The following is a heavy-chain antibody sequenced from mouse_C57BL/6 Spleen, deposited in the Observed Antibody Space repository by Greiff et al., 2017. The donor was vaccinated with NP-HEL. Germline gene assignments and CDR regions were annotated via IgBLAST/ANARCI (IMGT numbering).Heavy chain of an antibody. CDR2: INYDGSST. Sequence: EVKLVEPEGGLVQPGSSMKLSCTASGFTFSDYYMAWVRQVPEKGLEWVANINYDGSSTYYLDSLKSRFIISRDNAKNILYLQMSSLKSEETATYYCARDDDSNAYYFDYWGQGTTLTVSS. J-gene: IGHJ2*01. V-gene: IGHV5-16*01. CDR3: ARDDDSNAYYFDY. CDR1: GFTFSDYY. D-gene: IGHD2-5*01.